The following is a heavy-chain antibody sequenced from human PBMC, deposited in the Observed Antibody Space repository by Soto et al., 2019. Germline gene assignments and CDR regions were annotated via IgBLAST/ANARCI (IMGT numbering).Heavy chain of an antibody. Sequence: QVHLQESGPGLVKPSQTLSLICTVSGGSMSSASYYWTCIRQHPAKGLEWIGYTHFSGLSYLNPSLKSRVAMSTDTSQNHFSRKRTSVTSADAAMYYCSAQRIAQGQYEDYWGQGPLVTVAA. CDR2: THFSGLS. CDR1: GGSMSSASYY. J-gene: IGHJ4*02. CDR3: SAQRIAQGQYEDY. V-gene: IGHV4-31*03. D-gene: IGHD2-21*01.